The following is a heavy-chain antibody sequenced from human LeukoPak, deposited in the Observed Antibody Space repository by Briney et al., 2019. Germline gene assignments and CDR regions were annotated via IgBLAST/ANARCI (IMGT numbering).Heavy chain of an antibody. CDR2: IYYSEST. V-gene: IGHV4-39*07. J-gene: IGHJ4*02. CDR3: ARTGFGTVAYFDY. Sequence: SETLSLTCTVSGGPISSSSYYWGWISHHPGNGREWIGSIYYSESTYYNPSLKSRVTISVDTSKNQFSLKLSSVTVADTAVYYCARTGFGTVAYFDYWGQGTLVTVSS. D-gene: IGHD3-10*01. CDR1: GGPISSSSYY.